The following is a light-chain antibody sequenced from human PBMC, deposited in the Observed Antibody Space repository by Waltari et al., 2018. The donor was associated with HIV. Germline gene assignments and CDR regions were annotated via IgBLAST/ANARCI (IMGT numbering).Light chain of an antibody. CDR3: ATWDNSLNGRWV. J-gene: IGLJ3*02. CDR1: TYNLGIGT. CDR2: RND. V-gene: IGLV1-44*01. Sequence: QSVLTQTPSVSGTPGQRVTISCSASTYNLGIGTVHWYQFLPGAAPKVLIYRNDQRPSGVPVRFSASKSGTSASLVISGLQSEDEGDYYCATWDNSLNGRWVFGGGTKLTVL.